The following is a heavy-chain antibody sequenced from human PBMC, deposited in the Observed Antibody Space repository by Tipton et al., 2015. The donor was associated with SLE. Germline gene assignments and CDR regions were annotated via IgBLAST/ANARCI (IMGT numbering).Heavy chain of an antibody. D-gene: IGHD3-3*01. V-gene: IGHV3-66*02. J-gene: IGHJ4*02. Sequence: SLRLSCAVSGFSVSGDFMSWVRQTPGKGLEWVSVTYSGGPTYYADSVKGRFTISRDNSKNTLYLQMNSLRAEDTAVYYCAKDRCDFWSGYGVFDYWGQGTLVTVSS. CDR3: AKDRCDFWSGYGVFDY. CDR1: GFSVSGDF. CDR2: TYSGGPT.